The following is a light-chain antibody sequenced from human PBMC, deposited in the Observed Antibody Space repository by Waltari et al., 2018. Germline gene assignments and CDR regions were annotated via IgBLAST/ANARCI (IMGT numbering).Light chain of an antibody. V-gene: IGLV2-11*01. CDR2: DVV. J-gene: IGLJ7*01. CDR3: CSYAGSYTFV. CDR1: SSAVGNYHF. Sequence: QSALTQPRSVSGSPGQSVTISCSGTSSAVGNYHFVSWYQQHPGNAPKLLIYDVVKRPSGVPDRFSGSKSGNTASLTISGLQTEDEADYYCCSYAGSYTFVFGGGTQLTVL.